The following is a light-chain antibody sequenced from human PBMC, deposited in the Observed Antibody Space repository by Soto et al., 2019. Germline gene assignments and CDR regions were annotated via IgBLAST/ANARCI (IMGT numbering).Light chain of an antibody. V-gene: IGLV4-69*01. CDR2: LNSDGSH. J-gene: IGLJ3*02. CDR3: QTWGTGIPWV. Sequence: QPVLTQSPSASASLGASVKLTCTLSSGHSSYAIAWHQQQPEKGPRYLMKLNSDGSHSKGDGIPDRFSGSSSGAEPYLTISSLQSEDEADYYCQTWGTGIPWVFGGGTKLTVL. CDR1: SGHSSYA.